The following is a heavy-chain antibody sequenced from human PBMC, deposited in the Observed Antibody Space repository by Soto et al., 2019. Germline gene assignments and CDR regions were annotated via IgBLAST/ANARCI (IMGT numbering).Heavy chain of an antibody. Sequence: PGGSLRLSCAASGFTFSSYWMHWVRQAPGKGLVWVSRINSDGSSTSYADSVKGRFTISRDNAKNTLYLQMNSLRAEDTAVYYCARDEGRYFDWLPPDYWGQGTLVTVSS. J-gene: IGHJ4*02. CDR1: GFTFSSYW. CDR2: INSDGSST. D-gene: IGHD3-9*01. CDR3: ARDEGRYFDWLPPDY. V-gene: IGHV3-74*01.